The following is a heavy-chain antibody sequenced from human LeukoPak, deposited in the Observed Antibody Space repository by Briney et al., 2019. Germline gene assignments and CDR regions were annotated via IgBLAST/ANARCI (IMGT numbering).Heavy chain of an antibody. CDR3: ARDGIPRRGYGTHSDY. D-gene: IGHD5-12*01. Sequence: ASVKVSCKASGYTFTGYYMHWVRQAPGQGLEWMGWINPNSGGTNYAQKFQGRVTMTRDTSISTAYMELSRLRSDDTAVYYCARDGIPRRGYGTHSDYWGQGTLVTVSS. J-gene: IGHJ4*02. V-gene: IGHV1-2*02. CDR1: GYTFTGYY. CDR2: INPNSGGT.